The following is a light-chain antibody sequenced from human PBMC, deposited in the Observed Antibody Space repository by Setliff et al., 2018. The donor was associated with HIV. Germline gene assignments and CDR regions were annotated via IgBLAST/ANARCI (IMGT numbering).Light chain of an antibody. CDR2: QVS. V-gene: IGLV2-23*02. J-gene: IGLJ2*01. Sequence: QSVLTQPASVSGSPGQSITISCTGTNSDVGGYNLVSWYQQHSGKAPKLIISQVSKRPSGVSNRFSGSKSGNTASLTISGLQAEDVADYYCCSYCDSSTWVFGGGTNVTVL. CDR3: CSYCDSSTWV. CDR1: NSDVGGYNL.